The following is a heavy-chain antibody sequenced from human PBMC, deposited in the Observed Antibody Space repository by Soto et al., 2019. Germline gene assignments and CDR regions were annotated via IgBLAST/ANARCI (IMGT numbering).Heavy chain of an antibody. D-gene: IGHD5-12*01. CDR2: MTGSGGDI. CDR3: AKDAVYNDGLWLVAN. Sequence: GGSLRLSCAASGFSFSRYAMMWVRQAPGKGQEWVAGMTGSGGDIRYADSVKGRFTISKDNSKNTLYLQMNGLRAEDTAIYYCAKDAVYNDGLWLVANWGQGTLVTVSS. V-gene: IGHV3-23*01. J-gene: IGHJ4*02. CDR1: GFSFSRYA.